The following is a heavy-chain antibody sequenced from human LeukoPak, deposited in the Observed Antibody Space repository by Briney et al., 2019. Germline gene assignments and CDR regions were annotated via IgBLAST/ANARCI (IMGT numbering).Heavy chain of an antibody. V-gene: IGHV4-4*07. Sequence: PSETLSLTCTVSGGSISSYYWSWIRQPAGKGLEWIGRIYTSGSTNYNPSLKSRATMSVDTSKNQFSLKLSSVTAADTAVYYCARSGGTTNYYYMDVWGKGTTVTVSS. D-gene: IGHD1-7*01. J-gene: IGHJ6*03. CDR2: IYTSGST. CDR1: GGSISSYY. CDR3: ARSGGTTNYYYMDV.